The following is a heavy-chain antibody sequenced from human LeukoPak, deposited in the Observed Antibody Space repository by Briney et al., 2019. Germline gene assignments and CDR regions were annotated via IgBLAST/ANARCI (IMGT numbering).Heavy chain of an antibody. J-gene: IGHJ6*02. V-gene: IGHV3-30-3*01. CDR3: ARDGGWGAAVMFSINYYYYVMDV. D-gene: IGHD6-13*01. CDR1: GFTFSSYA. Sequence: GGSLRLSCAASGFTFSSYAMHWVRQAPGKGLEWVAVISKDGSNKDYADSEKGRFTISRDNSKNTVYLQMNSLRTEDTAVFYCARDGGWGAAVMFSINYYYYVMDVWGQGTTVTVSS. CDR2: ISKDGSNK.